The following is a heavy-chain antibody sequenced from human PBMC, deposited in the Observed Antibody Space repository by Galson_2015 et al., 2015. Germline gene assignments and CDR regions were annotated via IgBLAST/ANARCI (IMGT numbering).Heavy chain of an antibody. V-gene: IGHV3-48*02. CDR3: AIRCGSSSCYAFGMDV. J-gene: IGHJ6*02. D-gene: IGHD2-2*01. CDR2: ISSSSSTI. CDR1: GFTFSSYG. Sequence: SLRLPCAASGFTFSSYGMIWVRQAPGKGLEWISYISSSSSTIYYADSVKGRFTISRDNAKNSLYLQVNSLRDEDTAVYYCAIRCGSSSCYAFGMDVWGQGTTVTVSS.